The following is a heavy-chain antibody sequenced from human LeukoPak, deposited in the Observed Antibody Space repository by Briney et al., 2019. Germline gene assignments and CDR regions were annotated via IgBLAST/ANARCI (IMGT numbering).Heavy chain of an antibody. J-gene: IGHJ4*02. CDR3: ASLVKQYPSYYFDY. Sequence: SETLSLTCSVSGGSISSGSYYWGWIRQPPGKGLEWIGSFYYGGSTYHNPSLKSRVTISVDTSKNQFSLKLSSVTAADTAVYYCASLVKQYPSYYFDYWGQGTLVTVSS. D-gene: IGHD2-2*01. V-gene: IGHV4-39*01. CDR2: FYYGGST. CDR1: GGSISSGSYY.